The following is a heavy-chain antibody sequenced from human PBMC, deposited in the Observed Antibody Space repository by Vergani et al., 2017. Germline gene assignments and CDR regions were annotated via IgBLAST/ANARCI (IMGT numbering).Heavy chain of an antibody. Sequence: VQLLESGGGLVQPGGSLRLSCAASGFTFSSYAMHWVRQAPGKGLEWVAVISYDGSNKYYADSVKGRFTISRDNSKNTLYLQMNSLRAEDTAVYYCARDLVRGDHFDYWGQGTLVTVSS. J-gene: IGHJ4*02. CDR1: GFTFSSYA. CDR3: ARDLVRGDHFDY. D-gene: IGHD3-10*01. V-gene: IGHV3-30-3*01. CDR2: ISYDGSNK.